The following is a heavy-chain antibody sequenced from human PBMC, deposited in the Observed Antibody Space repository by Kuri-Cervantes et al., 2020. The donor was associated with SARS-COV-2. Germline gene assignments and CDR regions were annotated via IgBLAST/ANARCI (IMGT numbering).Heavy chain of an antibody. CDR1: GYTFTSYY. CDR3: ARGLSWTYGGAFDI. J-gene: IGHJ3*02. CDR2: INPSGGST. V-gene: IGHV1-2*04. D-gene: IGHD3/OR15-3a*01. Sequence: ASVKVSCKASGYTFTSYYMHWVRQAPGQGLEWMGIINPSGGSTNYAQKFQGCVTMTRDTSISTAYMELSRLRSDDTAVYYCARGLSWTYGGAFDIWGQGTMVTVSS.